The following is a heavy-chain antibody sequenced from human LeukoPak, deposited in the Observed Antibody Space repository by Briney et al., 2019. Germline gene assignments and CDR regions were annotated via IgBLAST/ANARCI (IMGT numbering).Heavy chain of an antibody. D-gene: IGHD4/OR15-4a*01. CDR3: AEDPDYGGYYYGMDV. J-gene: IGHJ6*02. V-gene: IGHV3-30*18. CDR1: GFTFSSHG. Sequence: GGSLRLSCAASGFTFSSHGMHWVRQAPGKGLEWVAVISYDGSNKYYADSVKGRFTISRDNSKNTLYLQMNSLRTEDTAVYLCAEDPDYGGYYYGMDVWGQGTTVTVSS. CDR2: ISYDGSNK.